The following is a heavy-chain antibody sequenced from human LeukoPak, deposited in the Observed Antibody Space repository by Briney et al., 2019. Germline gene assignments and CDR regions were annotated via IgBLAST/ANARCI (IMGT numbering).Heavy chain of an antibody. CDR1: GFTFSSYA. Sequence: GGSLRLSCAASGFTFSSYAMHWVRQAPGKGLEWVAVISYDGSNKYYADSVKGRFTISRDNSKNTLYLQMNSLRAEDTAVYYCARDLRCSSTSCYTGFFDYWGQGTLVTVSS. CDR3: ARDLRCSSTSCYTGFFDY. CDR2: ISYDGSNK. D-gene: IGHD2-2*02. V-gene: IGHV3-30-3*01. J-gene: IGHJ4*02.